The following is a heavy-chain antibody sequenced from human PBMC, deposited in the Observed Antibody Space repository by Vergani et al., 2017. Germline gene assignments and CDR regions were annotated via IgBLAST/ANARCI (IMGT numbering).Heavy chain of an antibody. CDR1: GGTFSSYA. CDR3: ARWPPTGYSSGLYYFDD. D-gene: IGHD6-19*01. V-gene: IGHV1-69*13. Sequence: QVQLVQSGAEVKKPGSSVKVSCKASGGTFSSYAISWVRQAPGQGLEWMGGIIPIFGTANYAQTFQGRVTITADESTSTAYMELRSLGSEDPAVSYCARWPPTGYSSGLYYFDDWGQGTLVTVSS. J-gene: IGHJ4*02. CDR2: IIPIFGTA.